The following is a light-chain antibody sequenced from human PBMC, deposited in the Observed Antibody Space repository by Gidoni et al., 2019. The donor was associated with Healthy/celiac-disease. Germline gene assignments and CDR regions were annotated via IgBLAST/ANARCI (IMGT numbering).Light chain of an antibody. CDR2: GAS. CDR1: QSVSSSY. CDR3: QQYGSSPT. J-gene: IGKJ1*01. Sequence: EIVLTQSPGTLSLYPGERATLSCRPSQSVSSSYLAWYQQTPGQAPRLLIYGASSRATGIPDRFSGSGSGTDFTLTISRLEPEDVAVYYCQQYGSSPTFGQGTKVEIK. V-gene: IGKV3-20*01.